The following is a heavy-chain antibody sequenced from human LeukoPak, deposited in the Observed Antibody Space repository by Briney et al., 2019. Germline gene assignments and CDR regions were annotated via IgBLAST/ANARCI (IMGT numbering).Heavy chain of an antibody. V-gene: IGHV3-23*01. CDR1: GFTFSSYA. CDR3: AKDSSGSYGEYYFDY. J-gene: IGHJ4*02. CDR2: ISGSGGST. Sequence: GSLRLSCAASGFTFSSYAMSWVRQAPGKGLEWVSAISGSGGSTYYADSVKGRFTISRDNSKNTLYLQMNSLRAEDTAVYYCAKDSSGSYGEYYFDYWGQGTLVTVSS. D-gene: IGHD1-26*01.